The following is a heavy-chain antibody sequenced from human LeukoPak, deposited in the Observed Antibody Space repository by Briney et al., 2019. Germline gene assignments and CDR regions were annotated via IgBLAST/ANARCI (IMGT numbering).Heavy chain of an antibody. Sequence: ASVKVSCKASGYTFKNYDINWVRQATGQGLGWMGWMNPNSGNTGFAQKFQDRVSMTRDTSINTAYMELTSLRSGDTAVYYYARATPGGLHGYSFDYWGQGTVVTVYS. V-gene: IGHV1-8*02. J-gene: IGHJ4*02. CDR1: GYTFKNYD. CDR3: ARATPGGLHGYSFDY. CDR2: MNPNSGNT. D-gene: IGHD5-24*01.